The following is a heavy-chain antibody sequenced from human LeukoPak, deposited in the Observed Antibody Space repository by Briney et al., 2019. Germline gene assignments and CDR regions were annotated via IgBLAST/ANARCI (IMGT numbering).Heavy chain of an antibody. CDR3: ARDSVGDLLDY. J-gene: IGHJ4*02. D-gene: IGHD4-17*01. CDR1: GFPFSSYE. V-gene: IGHV3-48*03. Sequence: PGGSLRLSCAGSGFPFSSYEMNWLRQAPGKGLEWVSHIDSSGITIYYGDSVKGRFTISRDNAKNSICLQMDSLRVEDTAIYYCARDSVGDLLDYWGQGTPVTVSS. CDR2: IDSSGITI.